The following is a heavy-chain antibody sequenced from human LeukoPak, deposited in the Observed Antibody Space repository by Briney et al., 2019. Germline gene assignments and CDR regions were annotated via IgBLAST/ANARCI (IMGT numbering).Heavy chain of an antibody. V-gene: IGHV4-59*08. CDR2: IYYSGNT. CDR3: ARNGGSWTFDH. D-gene: IGHD3/OR15-3a*01. CDR1: GGSINYYY. J-gene: IGHJ4*02. Sequence: SETLSLTCTVSGGSINYYYWSWIRQPPGKGLEWIGYIYYSGNTNYNPSLKSRVTISLDTSNNQFSLKLTSVTAADTAVYSCARNGGSWTFDHWGQGTLVTVSS.